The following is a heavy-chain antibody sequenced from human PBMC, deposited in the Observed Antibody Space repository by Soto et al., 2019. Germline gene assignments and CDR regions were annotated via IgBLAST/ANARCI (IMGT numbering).Heavy chain of an antibody. CDR1: GYTFTSYD. J-gene: IGHJ6*02. CDR3: ARGSYDSGSGYRLYYYYGMDV. Sequence: QVQLVQSGAEVKKPGASVKVSCKASGYTFTSYDINWVRQATGQGLEWMGWMNPNSGNTGYAQKLQGRVTRTRTTSKRAAYMELSGLSSEDTAVYYCARGSYDSGSGYRLYYYYGMDVWGQGTTVTVSS. CDR2: MNPNSGNT. V-gene: IGHV1-8*01. D-gene: IGHD6-13*01.